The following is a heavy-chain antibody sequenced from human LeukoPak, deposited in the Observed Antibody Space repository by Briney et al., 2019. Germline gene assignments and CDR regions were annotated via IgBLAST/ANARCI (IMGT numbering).Heavy chain of an antibody. D-gene: IGHD1-14*01. CDR1: GGSISSYY. V-gene: IGHV4-4*07. J-gene: IGHJ3*02. CDR2: IYPGGTS. Sequence: PSETLSLTCTVSGGSISSYYWTWIRQPAGKGLDWIGRIYPGGTSYFNPSLKSRVILSVDTSKNQFSLRLTSVTAADTAVYYCARGPLTEAHTFDIWGQGTMVTVSS. CDR3: ARGPLTEAHTFDI.